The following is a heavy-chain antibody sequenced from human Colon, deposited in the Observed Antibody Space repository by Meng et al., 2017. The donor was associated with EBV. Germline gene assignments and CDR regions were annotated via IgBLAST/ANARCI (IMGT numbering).Heavy chain of an antibody. CDR2: IYHGGNT. J-gene: IGHJ4*02. CDR3: ARGNAYNAPSFDY. D-gene: IGHD5-24*01. V-gene: IGHV4-4*02. CDR1: GASISSNNW. Sequence: QALLQESGPGLVGPAGTLSLTCAVSGASISSNNWWSWVRQPPGKGLEWIGEIYHGGNTNYNPSLKSRVTISVDRSNDQFSLSLSSVTAADTAVYYCARGNAYNAPSFDYWGQGTLVTVSS.